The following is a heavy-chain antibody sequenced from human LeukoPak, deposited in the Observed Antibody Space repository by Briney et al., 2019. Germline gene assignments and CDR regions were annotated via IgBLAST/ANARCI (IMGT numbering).Heavy chain of an antibody. CDR3: ARGRGYSYGYNFDY. D-gene: IGHD5-18*01. V-gene: IGHV1-3*01. Sequence: ASVKVSCKASGYSFISYVLHWVRQAPGQRLEWMGWINAGNGNTKYSQKFQGRVTITRDTSASTAYMELSSLRSEDTAVYYCARGRGYSYGYNFDYWGQGTLVTVSS. CDR1: GYSFISYV. CDR2: INAGNGNT. J-gene: IGHJ4*02.